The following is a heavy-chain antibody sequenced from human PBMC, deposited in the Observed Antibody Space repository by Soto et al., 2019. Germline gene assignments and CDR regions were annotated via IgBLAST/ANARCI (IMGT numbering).Heavy chain of an antibody. D-gene: IGHD5-18*01. CDR2: INPSGGST. CDR1: GYTFTSYY. V-gene: IGHV1-46*01. Sequence: ASVKVSCKASGYTFTSYYMHWVRQAPGQGLEWMGIINPSGGSTSYAQKFQGRVTMTKNTLYLQMNSLRAEDTAVYYCAKDFGYNYGYDAFDIWGQGTMVTVSS. J-gene: IGHJ3*02. CDR3: AKDFGYNYGYDAFDI.